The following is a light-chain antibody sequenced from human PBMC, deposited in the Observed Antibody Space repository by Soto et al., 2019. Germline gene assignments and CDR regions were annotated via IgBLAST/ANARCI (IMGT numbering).Light chain of an antibody. CDR2: DVT. CDR1: SSDVGGYDY. J-gene: IGLJ1*01. Sequence: QSVLTQPASVSGSPGQSITISCTGTSSDVGGYDYVSWYQQHPGKAPKLMIYDVTNRPSGVSNRFSGSKSGNTASLTISGLQADVLADYYRRSYTSCRTSVFGTAPMSPS. CDR3: RSYTSCRTSV. V-gene: IGLV2-14*01.